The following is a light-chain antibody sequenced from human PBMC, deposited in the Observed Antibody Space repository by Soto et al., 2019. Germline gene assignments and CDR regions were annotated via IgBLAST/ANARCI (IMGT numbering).Light chain of an antibody. CDR3: SSYTSSFRYV. J-gene: IGLJ1*01. Sequence: QSALTQPAFVSGSPGQSITISCTGTSSDVGGYNYVSWYQQHPGKAPKLMIYDVSNRPSGVSNRFSGSKSGNTASLTISGLQAEDEADYYCSSYTSSFRYVFGTGTQLTVL. V-gene: IGLV2-14*01. CDR1: SSDVGGYNY. CDR2: DVS.